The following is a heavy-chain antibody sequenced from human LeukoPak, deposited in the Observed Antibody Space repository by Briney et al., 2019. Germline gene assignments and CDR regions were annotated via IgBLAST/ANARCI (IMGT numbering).Heavy chain of an antibody. V-gene: IGHV3-30*03. CDR2: ISYDGSNK. CDR3: TLVLDAFDI. Sequence: GGSLRLSCAASGFTFSSYGMHWVRQAPGKGLEWVAVISYDGSNKYYADSVKGRFTISRDDSKNTLYLHMNSLNTDDTAVYYCTLVLDAFDIWGPGTMVTVSS. J-gene: IGHJ3*02. CDR1: GFTFSSYG.